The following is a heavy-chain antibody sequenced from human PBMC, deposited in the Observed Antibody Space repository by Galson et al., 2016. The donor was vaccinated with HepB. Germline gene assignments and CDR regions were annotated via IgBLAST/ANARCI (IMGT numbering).Heavy chain of an antibody. J-gene: IGHJ2*01. V-gene: IGHV3-64*02. CDR1: GFTFSSYG. CDR2: ISSNGAST. D-gene: IGHD6-19*01. CDR3: AKGGVPGHWYFDL. Sequence: SLRLSCEASGFTFSSYGMHWVRQAPGKRLEYVSAISSNGASTFYADSVKGRFTVSRDNSKNTLYLQMGNLGADDMAVYYCAKGGVPGHWYFDLWGRGALVTVSS.